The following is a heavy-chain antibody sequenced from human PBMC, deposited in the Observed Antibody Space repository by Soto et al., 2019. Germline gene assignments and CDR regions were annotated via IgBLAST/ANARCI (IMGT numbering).Heavy chain of an antibody. CDR1: GFTFISYG. Sequence: GGALRLSCAASGFTFISYGMHWVRQAPCKGLEWVAVIWYDGSNKYYADSVKGRFTISRDNSKNTLYLQMNSLRAEDTAVYYCARDFSGLISYYYYGMDVWGQGTTVTVSS. D-gene: IGHD3-10*01. V-gene: IGHV3-33*01. CDR2: IWYDGSNK. J-gene: IGHJ6*02. CDR3: ARDFSGLISYYYYGMDV.